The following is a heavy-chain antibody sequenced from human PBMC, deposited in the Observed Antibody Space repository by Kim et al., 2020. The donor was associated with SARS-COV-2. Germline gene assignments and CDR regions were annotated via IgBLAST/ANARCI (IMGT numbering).Heavy chain of an antibody. CDR3: ARVRRQLGIDP. V-gene: IGHV4-31*02. Sequence: TYYIPSLKRRVTISVDTSKNQFSLQLSSVTAAATAVYYCARVRRQLGIDPWGQGTLVTVSS. CDR2: T. J-gene: IGHJ5*02. D-gene: IGHD6-6*01.